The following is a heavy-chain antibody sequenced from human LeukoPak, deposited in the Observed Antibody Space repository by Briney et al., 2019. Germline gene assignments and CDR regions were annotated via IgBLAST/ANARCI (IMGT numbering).Heavy chain of an antibody. CDR3: AGLGTTEVMTRFDH. CDR1: GYSFTSYW. D-gene: IGHD1-1*01. CDR2: IHPSDSDT. Sequence: GESLKISCKGSGYSFTSYWIGWVRQVPGKGLEWMGIIHPSDSDTRYSPSFEGQVTISAAKSINTAYLQWNSLKASDTAMYFCAGLGTTEVMTRFDHWGQGTLVTVSS. V-gene: IGHV5-51*01. J-gene: IGHJ4*02.